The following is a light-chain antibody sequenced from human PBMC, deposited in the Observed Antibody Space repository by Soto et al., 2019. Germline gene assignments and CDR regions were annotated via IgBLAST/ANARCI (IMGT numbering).Light chain of an antibody. V-gene: IGLV1-47*01. J-gene: IGLJ3*02. Sequence: QSVLTQPPSASGTPGQRVTISCPGSSSNIGSDYVHWYHQLPGTAPKLLIYRNNQRPSGVPDRFSASKSGTSASLAISGLRSDDEADYYCVAWDGSLSGWVFGGGTKVTVL. CDR1: SSNIGSDY. CDR3: VAWDGSLSGWV. CDR2: RNN.